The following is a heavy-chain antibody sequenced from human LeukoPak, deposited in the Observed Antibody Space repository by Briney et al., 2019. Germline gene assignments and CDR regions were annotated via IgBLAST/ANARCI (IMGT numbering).Heavy chain of an antibody. V-gene: IGHV1-3*01. Sequence: GASVKVSCKTSGYTFTSYVMHWVRQAPGQRLEWMGWINAGNGDTKYSQKFQGRVTITRDTSASTAYMELSSLRSEDTAVYYCARWERSGLSDYWGQGTLVTVSS. CDR2: INAGNGDT. D-gene: IGHD1-26*01. CDR3: ARWERSGLSDY. CDR1: GYTFTSYV. J-gene: IGHJ4*02.